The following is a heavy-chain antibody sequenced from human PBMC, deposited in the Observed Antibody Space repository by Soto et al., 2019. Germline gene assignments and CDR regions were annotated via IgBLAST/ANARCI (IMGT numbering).Heavy chain of an antibody. CDR1: GGTFSSYA. J-gene: IGHJ4*02. CDR2: IIPIFGTA. CDR3: ARGMITGSYYDSSGYYGD. D-gene: IGHD3-22*01. V-gene: IGHV1-69*01. Sequence: QVQLVQSGAEVKKPGSSVKVSCKASGGTFSSYAISWVRQAPGQGLEWMGGIIPIFGTANYAQKFQGRVTITADESTSTAYMELSSLRSDDTAVYYCARGMITGSYYDSSGYYGDWGQGTLVTVSS.